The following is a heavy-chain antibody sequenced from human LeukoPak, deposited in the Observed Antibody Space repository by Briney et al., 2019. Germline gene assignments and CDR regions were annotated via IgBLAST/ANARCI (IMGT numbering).Heavy chain of an antibody. J-gene: IGHJ3*02. V-gene: IGHV1-46*01. D-gene: IGHD4-17*01. Sequence: ASVKVSCKASGYTFTSYYMHWVRQAPGQGLEWMGIINPSGGSTSYAQKFQGRVTMTRDTSTSTVYMELSSLRSEDTAVYCCARDHDYGDYSFAFDIWGQGTMVTVSS. CDR2: INPSGGST. CDR3: ARDHDYGDYSFAFDI. CDR1: GYTFTSYY.